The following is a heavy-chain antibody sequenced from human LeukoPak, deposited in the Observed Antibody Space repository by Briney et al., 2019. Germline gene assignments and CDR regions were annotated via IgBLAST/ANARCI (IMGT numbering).Heavy chain of an antibody. CDR3: ARAANTAAGTPTLAIDY. D-gene: IGHD6-13*01. CDR1: GFTFSTYG. J-gene: IGHJ4*02. V-gene: IGHV3-33*01. Sequence: PGGSLRLSCAASGFTFSTYGMHWVHQGPGKGLEWVAVIWYDGSNEYYVDSVKGRFTISRDNAKNSLYLQMSSLRAEDTAVYYCARAANTAAGTPTLAIDYWGQGTLVTVSS. CDR2: IWYDGSNE.